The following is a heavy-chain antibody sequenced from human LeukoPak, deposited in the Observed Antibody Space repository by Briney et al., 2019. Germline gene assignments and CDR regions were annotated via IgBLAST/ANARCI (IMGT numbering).Heavy chain of an antibody. J-gene: IGHJ6*02. V-gene: IGHV3-48*03. Sequence: GGSLRLSCAASGFTFSSYEMNWVRQAPGKGLEWVSYISNSGSTMYYADSMKGRFTISRDNAKNSLNLQMNSLRAEDTAVYYCARRPAAGYFYDMDVWGQGTTVTVSS. CDR3: ARRPAAGYFYDMDV. D-gene: IGHD6-13*01. CDR2: ISNSGSTM. CDR1: GFTFSSYE.